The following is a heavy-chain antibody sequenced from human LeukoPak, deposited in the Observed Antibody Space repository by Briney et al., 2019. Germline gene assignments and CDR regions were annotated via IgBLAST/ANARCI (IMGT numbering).Heavy chain of an antibody. CDR2: IRSGDTNT. V-gene: IGHV3-48*04. D-gene: IGHD3-10*01. CDR1: GFTFSSFS. Sequence: GGSLRLSCAASGFTFSSFSMNWVRQAPGKGLECVSYIRSGDTNTDYTGSVKGRFTISRDNAKNILSLHMNSLRAEDTAVYYCARQPFGPGTYLQYWGQGTLVIVSS. J-gene: IGHJ1*01. CDR3: ARQPFGPGTYLQY.